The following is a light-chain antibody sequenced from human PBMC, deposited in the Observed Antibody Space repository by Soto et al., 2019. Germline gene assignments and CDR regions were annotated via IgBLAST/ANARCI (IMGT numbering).Light chain of an antibody. CDR2: WAS. CDR1: QSVLFRSDNKNY. CDR3: QQYYTSPDT. V-gene: IGKV4-1*01. J-gene: IGKJ2*01. Sequence: DIVMTQSPDSLAVSLGERATINCKSSQSVLFRSDNKNYLAWYQQRSGQPPKLLIYWASTRESGVPDRFSGSGSGTDFTLAISSLQYEDVAVYYCQQYYTSPDTFGQGTKLEIK.